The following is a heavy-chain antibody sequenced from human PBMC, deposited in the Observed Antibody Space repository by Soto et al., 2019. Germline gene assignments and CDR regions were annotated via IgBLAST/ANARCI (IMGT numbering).Heavy chain of an antibody. D-gene: IGHD6-19*01. J-gene: IGHJ4*02. CDR3: AKASSAWYDSKSYYFDD. Sequence: EVQLLDSGGGLVQPGGSLRLSCAASGFSFSDYAMNWVRQAPGKRLEWVSEISATGGSTFYADFVKGRFTISRDNSKNTLYLHLTSLRDEDTARYYCAKASSAWYDSKSYYFDDWGPGTLVTVSS. V-gene: IGHV3-23*01. CDR2: ISATGGST. CDR1: GFSFSDYA.